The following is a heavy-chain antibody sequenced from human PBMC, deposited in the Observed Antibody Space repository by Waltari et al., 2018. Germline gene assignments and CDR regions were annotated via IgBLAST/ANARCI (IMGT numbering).Heavy chain of an antibody. CDR2: IIPIVGTA. J-gene: IGHJ4*02. V-gene: IGHV1-69*08. CDR1: GGPFSTYA. CDR3: AGVDLGVPAANDY. D-gene: IGHD2-2*01. Sequence: QFQLVQSGAAVSKPGSSVEAPCQASGGPFSTYAISWFRQPPARGREWRGRIIPIVGTANDAQKYQCRVTITADKSTSTDYMELSSLRSEDRAVYYCAGVDLGVPAANDYWGQGTLVTVSS.